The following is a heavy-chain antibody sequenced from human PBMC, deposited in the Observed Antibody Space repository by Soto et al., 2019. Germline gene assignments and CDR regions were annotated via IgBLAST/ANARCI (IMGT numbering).Heavy chain of an antibody. CDR3: ARRGSVVVPAAIVSNYVYYYGMDV. V-gene: IGHV5-51*01. J-gene: IGHJ6*02. CDR2: IYPGDSDT. D-gene: IGHD2-2*01. CDR1: GYSFTSYW. Sequence: PGECLKISCKGSGYSFTSYWIGWVRQMPGKGLEWMGIIYPGDSDTRYSPSFQGQVTISADKSISTAYLQWSSLKASDTTMYYCARRGSVVVPAAIVSNYVYYYGMDVWGQGTTVTVSS.